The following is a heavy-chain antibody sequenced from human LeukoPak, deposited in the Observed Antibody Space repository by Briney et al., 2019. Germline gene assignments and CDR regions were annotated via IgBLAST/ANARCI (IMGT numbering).Heavy chain of an antibody. J-gene: IGHJ4*02. V-gene: IGHV3-48*03. Sequence: PGGSLRLSCAASGFTFSSYEMNWVRQAPGKGLERVSYISSSGSTIYYADSVKGRFTISRDNAKNSLYLQMNSLRAEDTAVYYCARDIAVAANLDYWGQGTLVTVSS. CDR1: GFTFSSYE. CDR3: ARDIAVAANLDY. CDR2: ISSSGSTI. D-gene: IGHD6-19*01.